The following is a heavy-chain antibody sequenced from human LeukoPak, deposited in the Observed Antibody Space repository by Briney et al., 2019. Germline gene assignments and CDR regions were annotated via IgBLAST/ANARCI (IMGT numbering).Heavy chain of an antibody. CDR2: IYHSGST. Sequence: SQTLSLTCGVSGGSMSNGGQSCSWIRQPPGKGLEWIGDIYHSGSTYYNPSLKSRVTISVDRSKNQFSLNLSSVTAADTAVYYCASRKGGYSGYYYYGMDVWGQGTTVTVSS. V-gene: IGHV4-30-2*01. D-gene: IGHD5-12*01. CDR3: ASRKGGYSGYYYYGMDV. CDR1: GGSMSNGGQS. J-gene: IGHJ6*02.